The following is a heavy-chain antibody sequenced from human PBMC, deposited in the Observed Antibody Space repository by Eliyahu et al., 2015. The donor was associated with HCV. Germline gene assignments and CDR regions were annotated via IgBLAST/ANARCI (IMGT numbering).Heavy chain of an antibody. V-gene: IGHV4-39*01. Sequence: QLQLQESGPGLVKPSETLSLTCAVSGGSINSGTYYWAWIRQPPGKGLEWIGRVYYNGNTFYNASLKTRITISLDTSKNHFSLNLNSVTVADTATYYCARQTDNWFDPWGQGTLVTVSS. CDR3: ARQTDNWFDP. J-gene: IGHJ5*02. CDR1: GGSINSGTYY. CDR2: VYYNGNT.